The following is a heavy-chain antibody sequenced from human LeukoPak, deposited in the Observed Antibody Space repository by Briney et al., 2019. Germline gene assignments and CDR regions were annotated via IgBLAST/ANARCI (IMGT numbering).Heavy chain of an antibody. J-gene: IGHJ5*02. CDR3: ARGDYYDGGGRNWFDP. CDR1: GGSMSSYY. Sequence: SETLSLTCTVSGGSMSSYYWSFIRQPPGQGLEWIGRIHTSWTTYYNPSLKSRVTMSVDTSRNQFSLRLTSVTAADTAVYYCARGDYYDGGGRNWFDPWGQGTLVTVSS. D-gene: IGHD3-16*01. V-gene: IGHV4-4*07. CDR2: IHTSWTT.